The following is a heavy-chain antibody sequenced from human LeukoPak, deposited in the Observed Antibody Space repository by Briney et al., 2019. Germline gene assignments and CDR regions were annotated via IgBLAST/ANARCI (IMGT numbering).Heavy chain of an antibody. D-gene: IGHD2-15*01. V-gene: IGHV3-21*01. CDR2: ISSSSSYI. CDR3: ARGGYCDGGSYYSECWFDS. J-gene: IGHJ5*01. Sequence: GGSLRLSCAASGLTFSSYSLHWVRQAPGKGLEWVSSISSSSSYIYYADSVKGRFTISRDNAKNSLYLQMNSLTAEDTAVYYCARGGYCDGGSYYSECWFDSWGQGTLVTVSS. CDR1: GLTFSSYS.